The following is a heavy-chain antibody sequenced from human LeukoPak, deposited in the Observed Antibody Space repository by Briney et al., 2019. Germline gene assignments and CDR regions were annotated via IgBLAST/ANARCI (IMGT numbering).Heavy chain of an antibody. V-gene: IGHV3-23*01. CDR1: GFTFGSYA. J-gene: IGHJ4*02. Sequence: GGSRRLSCEASGFTFGSYAMSWVRHAPGKGREWVSTISRSGDSTSYSDSVKGRISISRDNSKNTVSLRLNSLRAEDTAVYYCGRYSGIVTTTPTVFDYWGQGTVVTVSS. CDR2: ISRSGDST. D-gene: IGHD5-12*01. CDR3: GRYSGIVTTTPTVFDY.